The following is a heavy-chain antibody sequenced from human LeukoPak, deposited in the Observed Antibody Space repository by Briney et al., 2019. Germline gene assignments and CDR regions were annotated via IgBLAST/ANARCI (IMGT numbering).Heavy chain of an antibody. D-gene: IGHD6-13*01. CDR1: GGSISSSSYY. Sequence: SETLSLTCTVSGGSISSSSYYWGWIRQPPGKGLEWIGSIYYSGSTYYNPSLKSRVTISVDTSKNQFSLKLSSVTAADTAVYYCARVLGSSSPGEYYYYYMDVWGKGTTVTVSS. CDR2: IYYSGST. J-gene: IGHJ6*03. CDR3: ARVLGSSSPGEYYYYYMDV. V-gene: IGHV4-39*07.